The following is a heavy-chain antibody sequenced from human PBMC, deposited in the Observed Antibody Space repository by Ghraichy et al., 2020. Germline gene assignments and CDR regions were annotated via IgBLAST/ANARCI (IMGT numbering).Heavy chain of an antibody. CDR1: GYTITSYD. V-gene: IGHV1-8*01. CDR2: MNPNSGNT. Sequence: ASVKVSCKASGYTITSYDINWVRQATGQGLEWMGWMNPNSGNTGYAQKFQGRVTMTRNTSISTAYMELSSLRSEDTAVYYCARGRGYCSGGSCSFYYYYGMDVWGQGTTVTVSS. D-gene: IGHD2-15*01. CDR3: ARGRGYCSGGSCSFYYYYGMDV. J-gene: IGHJ6*02.